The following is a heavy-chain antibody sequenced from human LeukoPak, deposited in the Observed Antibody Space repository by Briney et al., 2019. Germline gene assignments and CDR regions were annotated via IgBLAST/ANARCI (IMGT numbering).Heavy chain of an antibody. CDR2: ISGSGGST. D-gene: IGHD6-13*01. CDR1: GFTLSSYA. J-gene: IGHJ4*02. Sequence: PGGSLRLSCAASGFTLSSYAMSWVRQAPGKGLEWVSAISGSGGSTYYADSVKGRFTISRDNSKNTLYLQMNSLRAEDTAVYYCARNPIAWYSSSWTYYFDYWGQGTLVTVSS. V-gene: IGHV3-23*01. CDR3: ARNPIAWYSSSWTYYFDY.